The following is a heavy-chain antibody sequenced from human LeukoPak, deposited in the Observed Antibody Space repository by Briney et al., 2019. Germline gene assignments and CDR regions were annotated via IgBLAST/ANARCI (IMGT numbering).Heavy chain of an antibody. J-gene: IGHJ4*02. D-gene: IGHD5-24*01. CDR2: IYSTGFT. Sequence: SETLSLTCTVSGVSISSSNSYWGWVRQPPGKGLEWIGSIYSTGFTNYNPSLKSRVTISLDTSKNEFSLNLRSVTAADTATYYCARGTATLDYWAQGTLVAVSS. CDR3: ARGTATLDY. V-gene: IGHV4-39*07. CDR1: GVSISSSNSY.